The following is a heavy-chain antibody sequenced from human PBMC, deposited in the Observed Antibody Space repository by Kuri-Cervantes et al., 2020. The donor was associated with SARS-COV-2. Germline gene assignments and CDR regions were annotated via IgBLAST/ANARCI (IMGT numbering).Heavy chain of an antibody. CDR3: ARDGWGSTSHNWFDP. D-gene: IGHD2-2*01. CDR1: GFTFSYYW. J-gene: IGHJ5*02. Sequence: GESLKISCAASGFTFSYYWMSWVRQAPGKGLEWVANINQDGSEKYYVGSVKGRFTISRDNAKNSLYPQMDSLRAEDTAVYYCARDGWGSTSHNWFDPWGQGTLVTVSS. V-gene: IGHV3-7*04. CDR2: INQDGSEK.